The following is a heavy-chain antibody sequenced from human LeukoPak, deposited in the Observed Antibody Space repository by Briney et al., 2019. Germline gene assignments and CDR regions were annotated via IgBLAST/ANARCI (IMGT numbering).Heavy chain of an antibody. V-gene: IGHV1-18*01. CDR2: ISAYNGNT. D-gene: IGHD3-22*01. CDR3: ARDQAMTYYYDSSGY. J-gene: IGHJ4*02. Sequence: ASVKVSCKASGYTFTSYGISRVRQAPGQGLEWMGWISAYNGNTNYAQKLQGRVTMTTDTSTSTAYMELRSLRSDDTAVYYCARDQAMTYYYDSSGYWGQGTLVTVSS. CDR1: GYTFTSYG.